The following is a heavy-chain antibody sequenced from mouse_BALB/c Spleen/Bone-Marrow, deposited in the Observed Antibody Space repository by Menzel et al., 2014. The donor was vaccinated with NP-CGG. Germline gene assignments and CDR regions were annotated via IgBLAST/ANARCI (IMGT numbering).Heavy chain of an antibody. J-gene: IGHJ4*01. Sequence: VQLQQSGPGLVQPSQSLSITCTVSGFSISNYAVHWVRQSPGKGLEWLGVIWSGGNRDYNAAFISRLSISKDNSKSQVFFKMNRLQPNDTAIYYCARNYDFGDYYAMDYWGQGTSVTVSS. CDR1: GFSISNYA. D-gene: IGHD2-4*01. V-gene: IGHV2-2*02. CDR3: ARNYDFGDYYAMDY. CDR2: IWSGGNR.